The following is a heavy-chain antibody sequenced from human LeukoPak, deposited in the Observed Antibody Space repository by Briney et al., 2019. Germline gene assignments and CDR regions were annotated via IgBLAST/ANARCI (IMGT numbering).Heavy chain of an antibody. CDR1: GGSISNYY. Sequence: SETLSLTCTISGGSISNYYWSWIRQAPGKGLEWIAYVYNSETTKYNPSLKSRVTISVDTSKRQFSLKLTSVTAADMAFYYCARHILTAGSIQWGQGTLVTVSS. D-gene: IGHD3-9*01. CDR2: VYNSETT. J-gene: IGHJ4*02. V-gene: IGHV4-59*08. CDR3: ARHILTAGSIQ.